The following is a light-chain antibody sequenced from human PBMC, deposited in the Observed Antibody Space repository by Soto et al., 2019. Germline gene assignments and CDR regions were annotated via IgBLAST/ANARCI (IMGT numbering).Light chain of an antibody. Sequence: EIVMTQSPATLSVSPGERATLSCRASQSVSDNLAWYQQRPGQAPRLLIYGASIRAAGIPARISGSGSGTEFTLTISSLQSEDFAVYSCQQYNNWPLTFGGGTKV. V-gene: IGKV3-15*01. CDR3: QQYNNWPLT. CDR1: QSVSDN. CDR2: GAS. J-gene: IGKJ4*01.